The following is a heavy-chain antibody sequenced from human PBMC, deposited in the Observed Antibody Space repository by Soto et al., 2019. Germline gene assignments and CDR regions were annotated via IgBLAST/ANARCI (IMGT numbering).Heavy chain of an antibody. J-gene: IGHJ3*01. D-gene: IGHD6-13*01. V-gene: IGHV4-4*07. Sequence: PSETLSLTCTVSGGSIRSYDWHWIRQSAGKGLEWIGRINTSGATNYNPSLKSRVTMLLDRSKNQFSLTPHSVTAADTALSFCASLYSNSWPFHFWGQGTLVTVSS. CDR2: INTSGAT. CDR1: GGSIRSYD. CDR3: ASLYSNSWPFHF.